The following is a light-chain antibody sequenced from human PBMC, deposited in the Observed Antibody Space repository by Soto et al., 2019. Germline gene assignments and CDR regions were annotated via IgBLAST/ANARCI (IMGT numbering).Light chain of an antibody. V-gene: IGKV1-5*03. CDR3: QHYNSYSEA. CDR2: KAS. CDR1: RSDSTS. J-gene: IGKJ1*01. Sequence: DIHMTQFPSTLSASVGYTLTITCRARRSDSTSLAWYQQIPGGAPKLLIYKASILESGVPSRFRGSGSGTEFTLTITSLPPEDFATYYCQHYNSYSEAFGQGTKVDIK.